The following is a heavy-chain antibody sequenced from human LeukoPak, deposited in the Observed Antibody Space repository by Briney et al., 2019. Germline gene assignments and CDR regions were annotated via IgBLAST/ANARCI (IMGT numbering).Heavy chain of an antibody. D-gene: IGHD3-10*01. J-gene: IGHJ4*02. CDR3: AKSGSSWFGVY. CDR2: ISGSGTST. V-gene: IGHV3-23*01. CDR1: GFSIADHH. Sequence: PGGSLRLSCAGAGFSIADHHMDWVRQAPGKGLEWVSGISGSGTSTFYADSVKGRFTISRDNSKNTLYLQMTSLRAEDTAVYYCAKSGSSWFGVYWGQGTLVTVSS.